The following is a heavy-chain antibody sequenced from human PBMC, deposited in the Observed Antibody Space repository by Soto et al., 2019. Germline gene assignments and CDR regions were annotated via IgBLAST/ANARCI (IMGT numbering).Heavy chain of an antibody. Sequence: NPSETLSLTCSVSAGSLSRYYWGWVRQSPGEGLQWIAHISYTVDASYNPSLKSRVTISLDTSKNQIALRLMSVTAADTAVYYCVGSLMSRAMESFDYCGQGPLVTVYS. CDR2: ISYTVDA. J-gene: IGHJ4*02. CDR3: VGSLMSRAMESFDY. D-gene: IGHD5-18*01. CDR1: AGSLSRYY. V-gene: IGHV4-59*01.